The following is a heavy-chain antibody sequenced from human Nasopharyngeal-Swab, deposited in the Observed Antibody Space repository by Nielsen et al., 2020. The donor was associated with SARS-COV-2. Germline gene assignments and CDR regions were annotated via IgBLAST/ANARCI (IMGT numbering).Heavy chain of an antibody. CDR1: GYTFTSHG. CDR2: ISAYNGNT. J-gene: IGHJ5*02. D-gene: IGHD6-6*01. Sequence: ASVKVSCKASGYTFTSHGINWLRQAPGQGLEWLGWISAYNGNTNYAQKLQGRVTMTTDTPTSTAYMELTSRRSDDTAVYYCARALGYSRSSGGYFWLDPWGQGTLVTVSS. CDR3: ARALGYSRSSGGYFWLDP. V-gene: IGHV1-18*01.